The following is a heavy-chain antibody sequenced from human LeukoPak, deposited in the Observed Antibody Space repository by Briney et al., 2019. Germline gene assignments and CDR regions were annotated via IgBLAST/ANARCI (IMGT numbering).Heavy chain of an antibody. CDR3: VRAAGSSSWST. J-gene: IGHJ5*02. D-gene: IGHD6-13*01. CDR1: GGSISSYY. CDR2: IYYSGST. Sequence: SETLSLTCTVSGGSISSYYWSWIRQPPGKGLEWIGYIYYSGSTNYNPSLKSRVYISVDTFKNQFSLKLRSVTAADTAVYYCVRAAGSSSWSTWGQGALVTVSS. V-gene: IGHV4-59*01.